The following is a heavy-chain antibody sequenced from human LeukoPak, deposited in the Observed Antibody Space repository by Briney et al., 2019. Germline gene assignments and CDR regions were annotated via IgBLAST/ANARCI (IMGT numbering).Heavy chain of an antibody. CDR1: GGSFSGYY. CDR3: ASWQLEAPGWFDP. V-gene: IGHV4-34*01. J-gene: IGHJ5*02. D-gene: IGHD4-23*01. Sequence: SETLSLTCAVYGGSFSGYYWSWIRQPPGKGLEWIGEINHSGSTNYNPSLKSRVTISVDTSKNQFSLKLSSVTAADTAVYYSASWQLEAPGWFDPWGQGTLVTVSS. CDR2: INHSGST.